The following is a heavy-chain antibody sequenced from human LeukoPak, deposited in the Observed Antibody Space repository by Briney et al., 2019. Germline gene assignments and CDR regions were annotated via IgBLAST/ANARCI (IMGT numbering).Heavy chain of an antibody. CDR2: INPSGGST. V-gene: IGHV1-46*01. J-gene: IGHJ4*02. Sequence: ASVKVSCKASGYTFTSYYMHWVRQAPGQGLEWMGIINPSGGSTSYAQKFQGRVTMTRDMSTSTVYMELSSLRSEDTAVYYCASQVRFGKSVGYFDYWGQGTLVTVSS. CDR1: GYTFTSYY. CDR3: ASQVRFGKSVGYFDY. D-gene: IGHD3-16*01.